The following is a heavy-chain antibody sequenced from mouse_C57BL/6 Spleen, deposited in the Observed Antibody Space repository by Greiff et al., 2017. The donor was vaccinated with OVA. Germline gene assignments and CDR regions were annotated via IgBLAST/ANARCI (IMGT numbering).Heavy chain of an antibody. CDR3: AILLEDYFDY. CDR1: GYTFTSYW. CDR2: IDPSDSYT. V-gene: IGHV1-69*01. J-gene: IGHJ2*01. Sequence: QVELQQPGAELVMPGASVKLSCKASGYTFTSYWMHWVKQRPGQGLEWIGEIDPSDSYTNYNQKFKGKSTLTVDKSSSTAYMQLSSLTSEDSAVYYCAILLEDYFDYWGQGTTLTVSS. D-gene: IGHD1-1*01.